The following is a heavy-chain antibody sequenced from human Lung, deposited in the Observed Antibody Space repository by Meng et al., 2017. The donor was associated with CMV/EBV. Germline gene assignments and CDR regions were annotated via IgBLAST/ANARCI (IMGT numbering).Heavy chain of an antibody. V-gene: IGHV1-2*06. CDR3: AKSSDNGWSS. CDR1: GYSFSSFY. D-gene: IGHD6-19*01. J-gene: IGHJ4*01. Sequence: VQLVQSGAEGKRPGASVKISCQASGYSFSSFYLNWARQAPGHGLEWLGRVNPISDDTHLAQKFEGRITVTRGATINTAFMELTRLRPDDTAVYYCAKSSDNGWSSWGPGTLVTVSS. CDR2: VNPISDDT.